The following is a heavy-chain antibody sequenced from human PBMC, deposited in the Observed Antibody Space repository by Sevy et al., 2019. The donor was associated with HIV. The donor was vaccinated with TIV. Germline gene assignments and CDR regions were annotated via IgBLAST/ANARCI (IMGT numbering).Heavy chain of an antibody. CDR1: GFTFSNSA. V-gene: IGHV3-23*01. CDR3: VRPSSGYYYVLN. Sequence: GGSLRLSCAASGFTFSNSAMTWVRQAPGKGLEWVSSISTSGSSTYYADSVKGRFTISRDNSKNTLYLQMNSLRAEDTAVYYCVRPSSGYYYVLNWGQGTLVTVSS. CDR2: ISTSGSST. J-gene: IGHJ4*02. D-gene: IGHD3-22*01.